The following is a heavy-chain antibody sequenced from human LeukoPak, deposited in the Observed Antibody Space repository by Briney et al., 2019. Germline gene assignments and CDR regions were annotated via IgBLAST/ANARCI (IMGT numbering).Heavy chain of an antibody. CDR1: GGTFSSYA. J-gene: IGHJ6*03. Sequence: ASVKVSCKASGGTFSSYAISWVRQAPGQGLEWMGGIIPIFGTANYAQKFQGRVTITADESTSTAYMELSSLRSEDTAVYYCARDWTAAAGFYYYYYMDVWGKGTTVTVSS. D-gene: IGHD6-13*01. CDR2: IIPIFGTA. V-gene: IGHV1-69*13. CDR3: ARDWTAAAGFYYYYYMDV.